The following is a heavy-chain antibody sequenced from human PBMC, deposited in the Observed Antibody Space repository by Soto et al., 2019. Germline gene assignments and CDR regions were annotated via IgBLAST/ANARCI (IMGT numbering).Heavy chain of an antibody. CDR1: GYTFSNYG. CDR2: ISAYNGNT. V-gene: IGHV1-18*01. J-gene: IGHJ3*02. D-gene: IGHD6-6*01. CDR3: ASDGRQFVPNSGNFDI. Sequence: QVQLVQSGAELKKPGASVKVSCKASGYTFSNYGINWVRQAPGQGLEWMGWISAYNGNTKYAQKFQGRVTIATDTPTATAYMELGSLRYDATAVYYCASDGRQFVPNSGNFDIWGQGTTVTSSS.